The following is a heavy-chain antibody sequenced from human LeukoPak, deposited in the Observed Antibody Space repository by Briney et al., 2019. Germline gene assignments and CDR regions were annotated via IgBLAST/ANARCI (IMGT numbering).Heavy chain of an antibody. CDR2: ISWDSGSI. Sequence: GGSLRLSCAASGFTFDDYAMHWVRQAPGKGLEWVSGISWDSGSIGYADSVKGRFTISRDNAKNSLYLQMNSLRAEDTALYYCAKAHVQGYFDYWGQGTLVTVSS. V-gene: IGHV3-9*01. J-gene: IGHJ4*02. CDR1: GFTFDDYA. CDR3: AKAHVQGYFDY.